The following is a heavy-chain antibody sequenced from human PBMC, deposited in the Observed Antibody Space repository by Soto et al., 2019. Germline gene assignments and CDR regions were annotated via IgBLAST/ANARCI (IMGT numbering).Heavy chain of an antibody. CDR1: GGSISSYY. Sequence: SETLSLTCTVSGGSISSYYWSWIRQPPGKGLEWIGYIYYSGSTNYNPSLKSRVTISVDTSKNQFSLKLSSVTAADTAVYYCARVWFGELLTFDPWGQGTLVTVSS. V-gene: IGHV4-59*01. CDR2: IYYSGST. D-gene: IGHD3-10*01. J-gene: IGHJ5*02. CDR3: ARVWFGELLTFDP.